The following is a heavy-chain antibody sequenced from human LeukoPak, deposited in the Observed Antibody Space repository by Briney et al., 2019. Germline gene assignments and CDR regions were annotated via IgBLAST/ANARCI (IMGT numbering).Heavy chain of an antibody. V-gene: IGHV4-59*12. CDR1: GGSFSSYY. D-gene: IGHD2-15*01. CDR2: IYYSGST. Sequence: PSETLSLTCAVYGGSFSSYYCSWIRQPPGEGLEWIGYIYYSGSTNYNPSLKSRVTISVDTSKNQFSLKLSSVTAADTAVYYCAREMSLSVVAATTWFDPWGQGTLVTVSS. CDR3: AREMSLSVVAATTWFDP. J-gene: IGHJ5*02.